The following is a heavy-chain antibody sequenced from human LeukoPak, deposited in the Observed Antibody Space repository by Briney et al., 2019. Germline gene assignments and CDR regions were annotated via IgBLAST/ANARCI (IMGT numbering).Heavy chain of an antibody. J-gene: IGHJ4*02. V-gene: IGHV4-59*01. Sequence: SETLSLTCTVSGGSISSYYWSWIRQPPGKGLEWIGYIYYSGSTNYNPSLKSRVTISVDTSKNQFSLKLSSVTAADTAVYYCASDRRFGGYDEWGQGTLVTVSS. CDR1: GGSISSYY. CDR3: ASDRRFGGYDE. D-gene: IGHD5-12*01. CDR2: IYYSGST.